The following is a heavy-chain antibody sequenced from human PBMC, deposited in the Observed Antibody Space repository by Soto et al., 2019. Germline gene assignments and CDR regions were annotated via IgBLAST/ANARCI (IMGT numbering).Heavy chain of an antibody. J-gene: IGHJ5*02. V-gene: IGHV5-51*01. CDR2: IYPGDSDT. CDR1: GYIFTGYW. D-gene: IGHD3-10*01. CDR3: ARGYNNGWFPNWFDP. Sequence: PGESLKISCKASGYIFTGYWIGWVRQMPGQGLEWMGIIYPGDSDTRYSPSFQGRVTISVDKSISTAYLQWNSLKTSDTAMYFCARGYNNGWFPNWFDPWGQGTLVTVSS.